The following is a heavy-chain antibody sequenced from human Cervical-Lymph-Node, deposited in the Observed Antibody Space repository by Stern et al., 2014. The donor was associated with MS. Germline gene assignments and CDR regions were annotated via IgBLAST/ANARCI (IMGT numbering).Heavy chain of an antibody. CDR2: FDPEDGET. J-gene: IGHJ6*02. CDR3: ATDRDDFRSGYSAPTKGYGLDV. V-gene: IGHV1-24*01. CDR1: GYTITELS. D-gene: IGHD3-3*01. Sequence: VPLVESGAEVKKPGASVKVSCKVSGYTITELSLHWVRQAPGKGLEWMGGFDPEDGETIYAQKFQGRVTMTEDTSTDTAYMELSSLRSEDTAVYYCATDRDDFRSGYSAPTKGYGLDVWGQGTTVTVTS.